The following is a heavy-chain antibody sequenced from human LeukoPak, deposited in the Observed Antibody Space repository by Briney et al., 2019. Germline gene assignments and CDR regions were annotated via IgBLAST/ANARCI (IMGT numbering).Heavy chain of an antibody. Sequence: ASVKVSCKASGYTFTGYYIHWVRQAPGQGLEWMGWINPNSGGTNYAQKFQGRVTMTRDTSISIAYMELTRLRSDDTAAYYCARASLGLPIDYWGQGTLVTVSS. CDR1: GYTFTGYY. CDR2: INPNSGGT. D-gene: IGHD3/OR15-3a*01. V-gene: IGHV1-2*02. J-gene: IGHJ4*02. CDR3: ARASLGLPIDY.